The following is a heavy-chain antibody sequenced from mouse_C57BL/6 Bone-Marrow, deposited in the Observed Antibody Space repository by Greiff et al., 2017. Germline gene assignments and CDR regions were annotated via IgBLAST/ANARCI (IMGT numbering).Heavy chain of an antibody. J-gene: IGHJ1*03. CDR2: ISNGGGST. D-gene: IGHD3-3*01. CDR1: GFTFSDSY. V-gene: IGHV5-12*01. Sequence: EVKLMESVGGLVQPGGSLKFSCAASGFTFSDSYMYWVRQTPEKRLEWVAYISNGGGSTYYPDTVKGRFTISGDNANNTRYLQMSRLKSEDTAIYYCARRSYGPWYFDVWGTGTTVTVSS. CDR3: ARRSYGPWYFDV.